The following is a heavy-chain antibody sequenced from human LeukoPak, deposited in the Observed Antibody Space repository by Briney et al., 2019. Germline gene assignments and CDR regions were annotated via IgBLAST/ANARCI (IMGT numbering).Heavy chain of an antibody. Sequence: GGSLRLSCAASGFSVSSDYMTRARQAPGKGLEWVSVIHTDGTTHYSDSVKGRFTISRDVSTNSLYLQMDSLRAEDTAIYYCARHDYAEFWGQGTLVTVSS. CDR3: ARHDYAEF. CDR1: GFSVSSDY. V-gene: IGHV3-53*01. J-gene: IGHJ4*02. CDR2: IHTDGTT.